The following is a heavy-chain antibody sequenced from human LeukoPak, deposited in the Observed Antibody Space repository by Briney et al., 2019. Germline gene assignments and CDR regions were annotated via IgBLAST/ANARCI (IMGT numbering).Heavy chain of an antibody. V-gene: IGHV3-53*01. CDR2: IYSGGNT. CDR3: ARKGSGSYLDY. D-gene: IGHD1-26*01. CDR1: GFTVSSNY. Sequence: QAGGSLRLSCAASGFTVSSNYMSWVRQAPGKGLEWVSVIYSGGNTYYADSVKGRFTISRDNSKNTLYLQMNSLRAEDTAVYYCARKGSGSYLDYWGQGTLVTVSS. J-gene: IGHJ4*02.